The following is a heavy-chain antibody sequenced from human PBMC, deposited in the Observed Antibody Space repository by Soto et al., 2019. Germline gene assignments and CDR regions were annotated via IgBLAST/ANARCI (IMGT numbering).Heavy chain of an antibody. Sequence: QVQLVESGGGVVQPGRPLRLSCAASGFTFSNYAIHWVRQAPGKGLEWVAVIGFDGNNKYYADSVKGRFTISRDNSKNTLYLQMNSLRADDTAVYYCAKEIMFRGVPRHYHYGMDVWGRGTTVTVSS. CDR2: IGFDGNNK. D-gene: IGHD3-16*01. V-gene: IGHV3-30*18. J-gene: IGHJ6*02. CDR1: GFTFSNYA. CDR3: AKEIMFRGVPRHYHYGMDV.